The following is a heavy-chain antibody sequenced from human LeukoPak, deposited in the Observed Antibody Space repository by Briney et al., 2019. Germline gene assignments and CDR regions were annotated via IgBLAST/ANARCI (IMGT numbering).Heavy chain of an antibody. CDR2: ISSSGSTI. V-gene: IGHV3-11*01. CDR1: GFTFSDYY. Sequence: GGSLRLSCAASGFTFSDYYMSWIRQAPGKGLEWVSYISSSGSTIYYADSVKGRFTISRDNAKNSLYLQMNSLRAEDTAVYYCARDKVVVVVAATSYYGMDVWGQGTTVTVSS. CDR3: ARDKVVVVVAATSYYGMDV. J-gene: IGHJ6*02. D-gene: IGHD2-15*01.